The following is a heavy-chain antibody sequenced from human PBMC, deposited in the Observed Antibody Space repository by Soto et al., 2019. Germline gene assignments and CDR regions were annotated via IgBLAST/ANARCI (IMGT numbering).Heavy chain of an antibody. V-gene: IGHV3-9*01. CDR2: ISWNSGNI. Sequence: EVQLEESGGALVQPGRSLRLSCAASGFTFDAYAMYWVRQALGKGLEWVSSISWNSGNIGYADSVKGRFTTSRDNAENSLYLQMNSLRPEDTALYYCVRSKSGYSYGAPVDYWGQGTLVTVSS. D-gene: IGHD5-18*01. J-gene: IGHJ4*02. CDR1: GFTFDAYA. CDR3: VRSKSGYSYGAPVDY.